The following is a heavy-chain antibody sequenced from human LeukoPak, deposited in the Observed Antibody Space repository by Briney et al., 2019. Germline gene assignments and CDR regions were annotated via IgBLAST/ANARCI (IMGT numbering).Heavy chain of an antibody. CDR2: ISSNGDNT. V-gene: IGHV3-64*02. J-gene: IGHJ6*03. CDR1: GFSFSGYS. D-gene: IGHD6-25*01. CDR3: AKAAYYYYMDV. Sequence: GGSLRLSCAASGFSFSGYSMYLVRQAPGKGLEYVSAISSNGDNTYYADSVKGRFTISRDNSKNTLYLQMGSLRAEDMGVYYCAKAAYYYYMDVWGKGTTVTVS.